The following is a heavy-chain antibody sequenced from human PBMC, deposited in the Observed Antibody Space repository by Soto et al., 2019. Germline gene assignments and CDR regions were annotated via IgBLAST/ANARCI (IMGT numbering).Heavy chain of an antibody. V-gene: IGHV5-51*01. Sequence: GESLKISCKGSGYSFTSYWIGWVRQMPGEGLEWMGTIYPGDSDTRYSPSFQGQVTISADKSISTAYLQWSSLKASDTAMYYCARQRGTVAGSSPLYYYYGMDVWGQGTTVTVSS. CDR3: ARQRGTVAGSSPLYYYYGMDV. CDR2: IYPGDSDT. J-gene: IGHJ6*02. D-gene: IGHD6-19*01. CDR1: GYSFTSYW.